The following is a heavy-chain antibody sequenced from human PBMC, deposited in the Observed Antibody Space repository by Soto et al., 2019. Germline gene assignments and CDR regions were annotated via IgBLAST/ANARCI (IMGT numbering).Heavy chain of an antibody. D-gene: IGHD2-2*01. Sequence: QLQLQESGPGLVKPSETLSLTCTVSGGSISDDTYYWGWIRQPPGKGLEWIGSIYYSGTSSYNPSLPSRVTMSVATSKKQLSLRLSSVTAADTAVYYCSRLHCDSPNCVPLDPWGQGTLVIVSS. J-gene: IGHJ5*02. CDR1: GGSISDDTYY. V-gene: IGHV4-39*01. CDR3: SRLHCDSPNCVPLDP. CDR2: IYYSGTS.